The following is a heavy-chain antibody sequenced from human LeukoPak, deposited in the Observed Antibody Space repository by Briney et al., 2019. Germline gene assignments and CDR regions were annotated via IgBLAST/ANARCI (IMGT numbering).Heavy chain of an antibody. J-gene: IGHJ4*02. D-gene: IGHD2-2*01. Sequence: GGSLRLSCAASGFTFSSYAMNWVRQAPGKGLEWVSSISSSSSYIYYADSVKGRFTISRDNAKNSLYLQMNSLRAEDTAVYYCAREGIKYQLLLDYWGQGTLVTVSS. CDR3: AREGIKYQLLLDY. CDR2: ISSSSSYI. V-gene: IGHV3-21*01. CDR1: GFTFSSYA.